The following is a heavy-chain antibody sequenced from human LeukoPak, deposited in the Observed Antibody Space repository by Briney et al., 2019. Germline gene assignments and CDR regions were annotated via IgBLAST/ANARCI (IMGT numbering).Heavy chain of an antibody. CDR3: ARGSSGYDYFDY. V-gene: IGHV1-8*01. D-gene: IGHD5-12*01. CDR1: GYTFASYD. CDR2: MNPNSGNT. J-gene: IGHJ4*02. Sequence: ASVKVSCKASGYTFASYDINRVRQATGQGLEWMGWMNPNSGNTGYAQKFQGRVTMTRNTSISTAYMELSSLRSEDTAVYYCARGSSGYDYFDYWGQGTLVTVSS.